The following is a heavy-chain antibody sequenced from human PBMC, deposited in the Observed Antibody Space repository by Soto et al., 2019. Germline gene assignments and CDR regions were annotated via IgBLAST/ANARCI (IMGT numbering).Heavy chain of an antibody. J-gene: IGHJ3*02. CDR3: ARGYYDSSGYLGAFDI. D-gene: IGHD3-22*01. CDR1: GDSVSSNSAA. Sequence: QTLSLTCAISGDSVSSNSAAWNWIRQSPSRGLEWLGRTYYRSKWYNDYAVSVKSRITINPDTSKNQFSLQLNSVTPEDTAVYYCARGYYDSSGYLGAFDIWGQGTMVTVSS. CDR2: TYYRSKWYN. V-gene: IGHV6-1*01.